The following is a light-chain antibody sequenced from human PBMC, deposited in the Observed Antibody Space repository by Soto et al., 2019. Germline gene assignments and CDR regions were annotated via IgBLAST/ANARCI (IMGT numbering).Light chain of an antibody. V-gene: IGKV3D-15*02. CDR3: QQYGSSPFT. J-gene: IGKJ3*01. CDR1: QSVSSY. CDR2: GAS. Sequence: EIVMTQSPATLSVSPGERATLSCRASQSVSSYLAWYQQKPGQSPRLLMYGASTGATGIPARFSGSGSGTEFTLTISSLQSEDYAIYYCQQYGSSPFTFGPGTKVDIK.